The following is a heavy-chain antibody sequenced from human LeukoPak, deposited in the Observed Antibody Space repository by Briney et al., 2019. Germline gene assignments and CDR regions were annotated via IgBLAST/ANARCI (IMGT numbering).Heavy chain of an antibody. CDR3: ARGVQSYYYDSSGYYYFDY. Sequence: SETLSLTCAVSGGSISSGGYSWSWIRQPPRKGLEWIGYIYHSGSTYYNPSLKSRVTISVDRSKNQFSLKLSSVTAADTAVYYCARGVQSYYYDSSGYYYFDYWGQGTLVTVSS. V-gene: IGHV4-30-2*01. CDR1: GGSISSGGYS. CDR2: IYHSGST. D-gene: IGHD3-22*01. J-gene: IGHJ4*02.